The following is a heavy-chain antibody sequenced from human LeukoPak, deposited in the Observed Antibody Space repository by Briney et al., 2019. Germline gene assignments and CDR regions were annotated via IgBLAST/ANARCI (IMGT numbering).Heavy chain of an antibody. V-gene: IGHV1-69*13. D-gene: IGHD3-22*01. CDR2: IIPMFGRA. CDR1: GGTFSRYT. CDR3: ATDASIYDSRGYYYLW. J-gene: IGHJ4*02. Sequence: SVKVSCKASGGTFSRYTISWVRQAPGQGLEWMEGIIPMFGRANYAQKFQGRLTITADESSTTAYMELSGLRSEDTAVYYCATDASIYDSRGYYYLWWGQGTLVTVSS.